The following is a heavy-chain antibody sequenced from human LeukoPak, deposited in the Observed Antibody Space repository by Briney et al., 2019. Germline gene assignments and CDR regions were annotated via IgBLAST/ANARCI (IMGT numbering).Heavy chain of an antibody. Sequence: GASVKVSCKASGYTFTSYDINWVRQVTGQGLEWMGWVNPNSGHTGYAQKFQGRVTMTRNTSISTAYMDLSSLRSEDTAVYYCARGAPGSYCSGGSCPYFDYWGQGTLVSVSS. CDR3: ARGAPGSYCSGGSCPYFDY. D-gene: IGHD2-15*01. V-gene: IGHV1-8*01. J-gene: IGHJ4*02. CDR1: GYTFTSYD. CDR2: VNPNSGHT.